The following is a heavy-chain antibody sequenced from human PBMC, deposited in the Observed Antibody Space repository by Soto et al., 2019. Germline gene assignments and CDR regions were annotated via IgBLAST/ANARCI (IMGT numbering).Heavy chain of an antibody. CDR1: GYAFSQFY. J-gene: IGHJ6*03. V-gene: IGHV1-2*04. CDR2: INPNSGRT. CDR3: ARESGGTTATLGYYCFYMDV. D-gene: IGHD2-15*01. Sequence: QVQLVQSGAEVKKPGASVKVSCKASGYAFSQFYIHWMRQAPGQGLEWMGWINPNSGRTKFAQNFQGWVTMTRDTSIKTVYMELSGLRSDATAVYYCARESGGTTATLGYYCFYMDVWGKGPTVNVSS.